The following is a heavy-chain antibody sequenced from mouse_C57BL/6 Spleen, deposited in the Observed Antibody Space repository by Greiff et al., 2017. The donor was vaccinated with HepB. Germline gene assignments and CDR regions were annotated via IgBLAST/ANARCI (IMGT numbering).Heavy chain of an antibody. Sequence: VKLQQPGAELVMPGASVKLSCKASGYTFTSYWMHWVKQRPGQGLEWIGEIDPSDSYTNYNQKFKGKSTLTVDKSSSTAYMQLSSLTSEDSAVYYCASRDYSEYFDVWGTGTTVTVSS. CDR3: ASRDYSEYFDV. V-gene: IGHV1-69*01. J-gene: IGHJ1*03. CDR1: GYTFTSYW. CDR2: IDPSDSYT. D-gene: IGHD2-13*01.